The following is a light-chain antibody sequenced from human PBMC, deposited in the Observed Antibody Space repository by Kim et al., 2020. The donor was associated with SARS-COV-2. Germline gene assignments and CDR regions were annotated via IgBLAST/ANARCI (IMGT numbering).Light chain of an antibody. J-gene: IGLJ2*01. V-gene: IGLV7-46*01. CDR2: DTG. Sequence: GGTLTRTCGSSTGGFTRKHYAYGFQKRPGQAPRTLIYDTGNKHSWTPARLSGSLLGGKAALTLSGAQPEDEAEYYCLLSWPGARVFGGGTQLTVL. CDR3: LLSWPGARV. CDR1: TGGFTRKHY.